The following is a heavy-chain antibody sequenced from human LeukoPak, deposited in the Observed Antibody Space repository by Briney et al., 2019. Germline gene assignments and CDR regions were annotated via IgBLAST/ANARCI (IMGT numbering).Heavy chain of an antibody. D-gene: IGHD2-2*01. Sequence: PGGSLRLSCAASGFTFNNYAMSWVRQAPGKGLGWLSTISSNGGTTYYADSVKGRFTISRDNSKNTLSLQMNSLRAEDTAVYYCAKVGSVVIPATAGGHYWGQGTLVTVSS. V-gene: IGHV3-23*01. CDR2: ISSNGGTT. CDR3: AKVGSVVIPATAGGHY. J-gene: IGHJ4*02. CDR1: GFTFNNYA.